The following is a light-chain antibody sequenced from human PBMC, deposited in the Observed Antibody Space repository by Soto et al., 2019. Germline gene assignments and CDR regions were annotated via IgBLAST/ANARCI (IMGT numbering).Light chain of an antibody. CDR3: QQYNNWPET. CDR2: DAS. V-gene: IGKV3-15*01. CDR1: QSVSSN. J-gene: IGKJ1*01. Sequence: EIVMTQSPATLSVSPGERATLSCRASQSVSSNLAWYQQKVGQAPRVLIYDASTRATGIPGRLSGSGSGTEFTLTISSLQSEDFAVYYCQQYNNWPETFGQGTKVEIK.